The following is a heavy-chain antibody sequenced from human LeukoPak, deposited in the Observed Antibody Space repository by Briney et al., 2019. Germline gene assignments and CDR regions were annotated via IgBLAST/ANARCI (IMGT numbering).Heavy chain of an antibody. J-gene: IGHJ6*02. D-gene: IGHD6-13*01. V-gene: IGHV1-46*01. CDR1: GYTFTNYY. CDR2: MSPSGGST. CDR3: ARAHIVAAGKSLVPHNYGMDV. Sequence: ASVEVSCKASGYTFTNYYMHWVRQAPGQGLEWMGIMSPSGGSTTYAQKFQGRVTMTRDTSTSTIYMELSSLRSEDTAVYYCARAHIVAAGKSLVPHNYGMDVWGQGTTVTVSS.